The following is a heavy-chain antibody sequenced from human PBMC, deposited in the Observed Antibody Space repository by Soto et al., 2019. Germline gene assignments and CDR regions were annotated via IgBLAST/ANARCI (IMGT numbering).Heavy chain of an antibody. CDR1: GFTVSSNF. CDR3: ARTLNGHFDY. D-gene: IGHD1-1*01. CDR2: IYSGGST. J-gene: IGHJ4*02. Sequence: EVQLVESGGGLVQPGGSLRLSCAASGFTVSSNFMSWVRQASGKGLEWVSVIYSGGSTYYADSVKGRFTISRHNSKNTLYLQMNRLRAEDTAVYYCARTLNGHFDYWGQGTLVTVSS. V-gene: IGHV3-53*04.